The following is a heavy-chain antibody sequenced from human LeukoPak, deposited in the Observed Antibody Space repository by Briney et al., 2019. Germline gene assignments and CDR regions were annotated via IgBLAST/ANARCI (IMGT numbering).Heavy chain of an antibody. J-gene: IGHJ4*02. D-gene: IGHD6-19*01. CDR2: ISGSGGTA. Sequence: GGSLRLSCAAFGFTFSIYAMGWVRQAPGKGLDWVSAISGSGGTAYYADSVKGRFTISRDNSKNTLYLQMNSLRAEDTAVYYCARATYSSGDYWGQGTLVTVSS. CDR1: GFTFSIYA. V-gene: IGHV3-23*01. CDR3: ARATYSSGDY.